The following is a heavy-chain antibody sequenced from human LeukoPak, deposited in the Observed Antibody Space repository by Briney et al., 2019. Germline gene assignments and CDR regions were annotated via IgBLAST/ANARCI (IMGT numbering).Heavy chain of an antibody. Sequence: GGSLRLSCAASVFTFSSYTMSWLRQAPGRGVEGGSSISSSSSYIYYADSVKGRFTISRDNARNSLYLQMNSLRAEDTAVYYCAREGDGYPAPFDYWGQGTLVTVSS. CDR1: VFTFSSYT. V-gene: IGHV3-21*01. J-gene: IGHJ4*02. CDR3: AREGDGYPAPFDY. CDR2: ISSSSSYI. D-gene: IGHD5-24*01.